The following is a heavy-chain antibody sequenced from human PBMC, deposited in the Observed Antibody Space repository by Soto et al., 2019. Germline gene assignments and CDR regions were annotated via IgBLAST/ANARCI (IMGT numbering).Heavy chain of an antibody. CDR3: AREPDYVGPDV. Sequence: PVGSMRLSCAAAGFTFSSYSMNWVRQAPGKGLEWVSSISSSSSYIYYADSVKGRFTISRDNAKNSLYLQMNSLRAEDTAVYYCAREPDYVGPDVWGKGTTVTVSS. J-gene: IGHJ6*04. V-gene: IGHV3-21*01. D-gene: IGHD4-17*01. CDR1: GFTFSSYS. CDR2: ISSSSSYI.